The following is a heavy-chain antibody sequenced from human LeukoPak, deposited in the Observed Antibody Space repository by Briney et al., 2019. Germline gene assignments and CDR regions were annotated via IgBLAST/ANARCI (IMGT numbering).Heavy chain of an antibody. CDR1: GGSFSGYY. D-gene: IGHD3-16*02. J-gene: IGHJ4*02. Sequence: SETPSLTCAVYGGSFSGYYWSWIRQPPGKGLEWIGEINHSGSTNYNPSLKSRVTISVDTSKNQFSLKLSSVTAADTAVYYCARGAAIYDYVWGSYRQAPRLDYWGQGTLVTVSS. V-gene: IGHV4-34*01. CDR2: INHSGST. CDR3: ARGAAIYDYVWGSYRQAPRLDY.